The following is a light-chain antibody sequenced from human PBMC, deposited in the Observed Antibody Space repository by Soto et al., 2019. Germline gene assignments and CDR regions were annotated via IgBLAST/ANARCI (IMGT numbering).Light chain of an antibody. CDR2: GTS. CDR3: QQYVSWPT. Sequence: EIVMTQSPATLSVSPGEVASLSCRASQSVSSNLAWYQKKRGQAPRLLIFGTSSRATGIPARFSGSGSETEFTLTISSQQSEDFAVYYGQQYVSWPTFGGGTKVEIK. J-gene: IGKJ4*01. V-gene: IGKV3-15*01. CDR1: QSVSSN.